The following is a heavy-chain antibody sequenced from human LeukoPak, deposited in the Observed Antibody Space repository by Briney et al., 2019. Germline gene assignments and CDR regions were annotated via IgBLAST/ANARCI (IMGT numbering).Heavy chain of an antibody. CDR3: TTATELIVATLPVY. V-gene: IGHV3-15*01. CDR2: KKTKTYGATT. Sequence: GGSLTLSCAASGFTFSDVWMTWVRQAPGRGMEWVGRKKTKTYGATTDYPAPVKGRFTILRDDSANKLYLQMTSRRTEDTALYYCTTATELIVATLPVYWGRGTPVTVSS. CDR1: GFTFSDVW. D-gene: IGHD5-12*01. J-gene: IGHJ4*02.